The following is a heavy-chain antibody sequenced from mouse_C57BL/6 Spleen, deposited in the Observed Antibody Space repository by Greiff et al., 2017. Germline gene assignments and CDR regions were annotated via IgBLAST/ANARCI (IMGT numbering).Heavy chain of an antibody. CDR2: IYPSDSET. CDR1: GYTFTSYW. J-gene: IGHJ4*01. V-gene: IGHV1-61*01. D-gene: IGHD3-1*01. Sequence: QVQLQQPGAELVRPGSSVTLSCKASGYTFTSYWMDWVKQRPGQGLEWIGNIYPSDSETHYNQQFKDKATLTVDKSSSTAYMQLSSLTSEDSAVYYCARTGWGLYAMDYWGQGTSDTVSA. CDR3: ARTGWGLYAMDY.